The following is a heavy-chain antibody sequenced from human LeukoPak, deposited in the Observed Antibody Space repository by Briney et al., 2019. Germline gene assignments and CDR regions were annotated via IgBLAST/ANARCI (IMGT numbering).Heavy chain of an antibody. CDR3: ARERAVAGKLLVIAENWFDP. CDR1: GGSISSGSYY. CDR2: IYTSGST. D-gene: IGHD6-19*01. V-gene: IGHV4-61*02. Sequence: SQTLSLTCTDSGGSISSGSYYWSWIRQPAGKGLEWIGRIYTSGSTNYNPSLKSRVTISVDTSKNQFSLKLSSVTAADTAVYYCARERAVAGKLLVIAENWFDPWGQGTLVTASS. J-gene: IGHJ5*02.